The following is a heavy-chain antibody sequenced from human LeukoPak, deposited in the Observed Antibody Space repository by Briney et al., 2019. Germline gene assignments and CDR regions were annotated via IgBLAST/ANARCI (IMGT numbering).Heavy chain of an antibody. V-gene: IGHV4-34*01. CDR3: ARGFDWQYYFDY. Sequence: SETLSLTCTVSGGSISGYYWSWIRQPPGKGLEWIGEINHSGSTNYNPSLKSRVTISVDTSKNQFSLKLSSVTAADTAVYYCARGFDWQYYFDYWGQGTLVTVSS. J-gene: IGHJ4*02. D-gene: IGHD3-9*01. CDR1: GGSISGYY. CDR2: INHSGST.